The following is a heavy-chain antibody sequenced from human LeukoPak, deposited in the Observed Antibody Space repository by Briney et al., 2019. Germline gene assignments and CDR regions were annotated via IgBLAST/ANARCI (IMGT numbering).Heavy chain of an antibody. D-gene: IGHD1-26*01. CDR3: AKDMSPFIVGATNY. CDR1: GFTFSSYW. V-gene: IGHV3-7*01. CDR2: IKQDGSEK. Sequence: QAGGSLRLSCAASGFTFSSYWMSWVRQAPGKGLEWVANIKQDGSEKYYVDSVKGRFTISRDNAKNSLYLQMNSLRAEDTAVYYCAKDMSPFIVGATNYWGQGTLVTVSS. J-gene: IGHJ4*02.